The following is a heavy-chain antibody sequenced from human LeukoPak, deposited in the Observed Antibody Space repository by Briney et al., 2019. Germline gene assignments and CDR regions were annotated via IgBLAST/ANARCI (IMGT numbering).Heavy chain of an antibody. CDR1: GFTLSSYR. CDR2: IRQDGSDK. D-gene: IGHD6-13*01. J-gene: IGHJ4*02. Sequence: PGGSLRLSCVASGFTLSSYRVTWVRQAPGKGLEWVANIRQDGSDKYYMESVKGRFTISRDNAKNSVYLQMNSLRVEDTAVYYCARGIAVAGSYWGQGTLVTVSS. V-gene: IGHV3-7*03. CDR3: ARGIAVAGSY.